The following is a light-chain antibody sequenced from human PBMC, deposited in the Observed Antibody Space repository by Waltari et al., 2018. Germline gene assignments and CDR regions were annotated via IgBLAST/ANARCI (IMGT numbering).Light chain of an antibody. Sequence: SYDLTQPPSVSVSPGQTARTTCSGDAVPRLDSYWYHHKPGQAPMLLIYKYTERPSGIPERFSGSTSGTTVTLTFSGVQAEDDADYYCQSADTNFADHVAFGGGTQLIVL. V-gene: IGLV3-25*03. CDR1: AVPRLD. CDR3: QSADTNFADHVA. CDR2: KYT. J-gene: IGLJ2*01.